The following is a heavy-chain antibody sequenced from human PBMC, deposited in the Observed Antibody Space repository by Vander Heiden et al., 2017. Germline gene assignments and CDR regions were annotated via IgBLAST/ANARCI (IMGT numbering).Heavy chain of an antibody. CDR2: INGDGSTT. CDR1: GFTFSHYF. J-gene: IGHJ6*02. Sequence: EMQLVESGGGLVQPGGSRSLSCPASGFTFSHYFRHGVRQAPGKGLVWVSNINGDGSTTNYADSVKGRFTISRDNAKNTLYLQMNNLRAEDTAVYYCARGNYGMDVWGQGTTVTVS. V-gene: IGHV3-74*01. CDR3: ARGNYGMDV.